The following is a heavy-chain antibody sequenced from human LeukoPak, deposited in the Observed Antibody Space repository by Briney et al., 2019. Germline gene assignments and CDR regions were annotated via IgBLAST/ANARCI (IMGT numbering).Heavy chain of an antibody. V-gene: IGHV4-59*08. Sequence: SETLSLTCAVSGGSVSGYYWSWIRQPPGKGLEWIGYIYYSGSTNYNPSLKSRVTISVDTSKNQFSLKLSSVTAADTAVYYCARHGYCSGGSCYRGGWFDPWGQGTLVTVSS. J-gene: IGHJ5*02. D-gene: IGHD2-15*01. CDR2: IYYSGST. CDR3: ARHGYCSGGSCYRGGWFDP. CDR1: GGSVSGYY.